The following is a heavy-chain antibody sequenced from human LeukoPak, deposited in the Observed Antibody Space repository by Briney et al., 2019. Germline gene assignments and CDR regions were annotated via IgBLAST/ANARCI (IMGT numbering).Heavy chain of an antibody. CDR2: ISHDGMNA. CDR1: GLHFSGTA. D-gene: IGHD6-19*01. V-gene: IGHV3-23*01. J-gene: IGHJ5*02. CDR3: AKDGAQYSSGPECDP. Sequence: PGGSLRLSCAASGLHFSGTAMSWVRQAPGKGLEWVSAISHDGMNAYYADSVKGRFPISRDNSKKTVSLEMSSLTAADTGVYYCAKDGAQYSSGPECDPRGQGALVTVSP.